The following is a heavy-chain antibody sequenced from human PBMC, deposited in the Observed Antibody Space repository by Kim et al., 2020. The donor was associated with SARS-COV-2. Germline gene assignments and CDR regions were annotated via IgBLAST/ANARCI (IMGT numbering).Heavy chain of an antibody. CDR2: ISAYNGNT. CDR1: GYTFTSYG. Sequence: ASVKVSCKASGYTFTSYGISWVRQAPGQGLEWMGWISAYNGNTNYAQKLQGRVTMTTDTSTSTAYMELRSLRSDDTAVYYCARDRRGAVAGTRERSRTAYRGQGTLVTVSA. CDR3: ARDRRGAVAGTRERSRTAY. D-gene: IGHD6-19*01. J-gene: IGHJ4*02. V-gene: IGHV1-18*01.